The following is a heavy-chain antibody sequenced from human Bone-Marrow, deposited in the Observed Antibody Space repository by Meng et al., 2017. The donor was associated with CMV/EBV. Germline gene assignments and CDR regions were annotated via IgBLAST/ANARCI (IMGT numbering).Heavy chain of an antibody. V-gene: IGHV3-23*01. D-gene: IGHD3-22*01. J-gene: IGHJ4*02. CDR2: ISGSGGST. CDR3: AKNYYDSSGYIDY. Sequence: GESLKISCAASGFTFSSYAMSWVRQAPGKGLEWVSAISGSGGSTYYADSVKGRFTISRDNSKNTLYLQMNSLRAEDTAVYYCAKNYYDSSGYIDYWGQGTLVTVSS. CDR1: GFTFSSYA.